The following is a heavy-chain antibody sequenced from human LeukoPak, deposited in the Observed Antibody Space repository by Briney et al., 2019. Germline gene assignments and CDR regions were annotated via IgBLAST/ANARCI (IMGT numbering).Heavy chain of an antibody. CDR2: INPAGTET. Sequence: GGSLRLSCAASGFSFSAYWMTWVRQAPGTGLEWVANINPAGTETYYVDPVKGRFTVSRDNAKNLLYLQMNSLRAEDTAVYHCARFGYVAAVDVWGQGTLVTVSS. J-gene: IGHJ4*02. CDR3: ARFGYVAAVDV. V-gene: IGHV3-7*01. CDR1: GFSFSAYW. D-gene: IGHD2-15*01.